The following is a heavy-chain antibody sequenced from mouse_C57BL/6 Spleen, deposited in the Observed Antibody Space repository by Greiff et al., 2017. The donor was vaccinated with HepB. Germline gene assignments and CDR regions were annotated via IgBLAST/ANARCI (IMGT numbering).Heavy chain of an antibody. Sequence: VQLQQPGTELVKPGASVKLSCKASGYTFTSYWMRWVKQRPGQGLEWIGEIDPSDSYTNYNQKFKGKSTLTVDKSSSTAYMQLSSLTSEDSAVYYCARSITTVVARNFDVWGTGTTVTVSS. CDR2: IDPSDSYT. CDR3: ARSITTVVARNFDV. V-gene: IGHV1-69*01. CDR1: GYTFTSYW. D-gene: IGHD1-1*01. J-gene: IGHJ1*03.